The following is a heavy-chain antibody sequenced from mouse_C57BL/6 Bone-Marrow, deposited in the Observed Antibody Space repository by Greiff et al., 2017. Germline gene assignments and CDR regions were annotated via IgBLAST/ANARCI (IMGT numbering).Heavy chain of an antibody. Sequence: QVQLQQPGAELVRPGSSVKLSCKASGYTFTSYWMHWVKQRPIQGLEWIGNIDPSDSETHYNQKFKDKATLTVYKSSSTAYMQLSSLTSEDSAVYYCARSGLLYYFDYWGQGTTLTVSA. V-gene: IGHV1-52*01. CDR2: IDPSDSET. CDR1: GYTFTSYW. D-gene: IGHD3-1*01. J-gene: IGHJ2*01. CDR3: ARSGLLYYFDY.